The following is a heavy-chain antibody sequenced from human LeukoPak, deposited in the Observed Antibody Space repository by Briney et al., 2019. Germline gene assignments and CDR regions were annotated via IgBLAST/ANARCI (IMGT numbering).Heavy chain of an antibody. CDR1: GDSFAGYH. CDR2: VNPSSGGT. CDR3: AKDLRSWRYHDTWTGSYYYYYMDV. V-gene: IGHV1-2*02. J-gene: IGHJ6*03. D-gene: IGHD3/OR15-3a*01. Sequence: EASVKISCKASGDSFAGYHIHWLRQAPVHGFEWMGCVNPSSGGTLYAQKFQGRVTMTRDTSRNTAHMELSSLTSDTTAVYYCAKDLRSWRYHDTWTGSYYYYYMDVWGTGTTVTVSS.